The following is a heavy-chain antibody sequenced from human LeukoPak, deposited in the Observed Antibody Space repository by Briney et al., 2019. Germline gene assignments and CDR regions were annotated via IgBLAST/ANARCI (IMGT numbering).Heavy chain of an antibody. Sequence: GGSLRLSCAASGFTVSSNYMSWVRQAPGKGLEWVSRLNGDGTNIIYADSVKGRFTISRDNAENTLYLQMNSLRAEDTALYYCARSQSGVFDVWGQGTMVTVSS. J-gene: IGHJ3*01. CDR2: LNGDGTNI. CDR3: ARSQSGVFDV. CDR1: GFTVSSNY. D-gene: IGHD2-8*01. V-gene: IGHV3-74*01.